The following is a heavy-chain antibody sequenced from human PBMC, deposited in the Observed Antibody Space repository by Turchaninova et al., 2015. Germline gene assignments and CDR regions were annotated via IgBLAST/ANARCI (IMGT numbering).Heavy chain of an antibody. CDR3: AKDLIRIAAAGSPFDY. V-gene: IGHV3-30*18. CDR1: GFTFSSYG. Sequence: QVQLVESGGGVVQPGRSLRPACAASGFTFSSYGMHWVRQAPGKGLEWVAIISYDGSNKYYADSVKGRFTISRDNSKNTLYLQMNSLRAEDTAVYYCAKDLIRIAAAGSPFDYWGQGTLVTVSS. CDR2: ISYDGSNK. J-gene: IGHJ4*02. D-gene: IGHD6-13*01.